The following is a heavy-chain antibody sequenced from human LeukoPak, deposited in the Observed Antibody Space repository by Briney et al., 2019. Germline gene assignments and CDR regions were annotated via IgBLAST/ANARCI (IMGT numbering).Heavy chain of an antibody. J-gene: IGHJ4*02. V-gene: IGHV3-33*06. D-gene: IGHD3-16*01. CDR2: IWYDGSNK. CDR1: GFTFSSYG. Sequence: PGRSLRLSCAASGFTFSSYGMHWVRQAPGKGLEWVAVIWYDGSNKYYADSVKGRFTISRDNSKNTLYLQMNSLRAEDTAVYYCAKDPPHVSWLFDYWGQGTLVTVSS. CDR3: AKDPPHVSWLFDY.